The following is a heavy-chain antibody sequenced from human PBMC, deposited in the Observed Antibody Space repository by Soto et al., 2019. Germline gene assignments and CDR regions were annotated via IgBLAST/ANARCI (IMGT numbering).Heavy chain of an antibody. CDR1: GGTFSSYT. CDR3: AREGPKSDEYNWFDP. J-gene: IGHJ5*02. V-gene: IGHV1-69*04. Sequence: ASVKVSCKASGGTFSSYTISWVRQAPGQGLEWLGRIIPILGIANYAQKFQGRVTITADKSTSTAYMELSSLRSEDTAVYYCAREGPKSDEYNWFDPWGQRTPVTVSS. CDR2: IIPILGIA.